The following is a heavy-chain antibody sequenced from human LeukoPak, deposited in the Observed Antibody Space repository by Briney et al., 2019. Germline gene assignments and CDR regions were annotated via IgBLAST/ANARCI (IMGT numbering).Heavy chain of an antibody. Sequence: SQTLSLTCAISGDSVSTNSAGWHWIRQSPSRGLEWLRKTYYRSKWYTDYAVSVKSRITINPDTSKNLFSLHLNSVTPEDTAVYFCARSYSYAFDYWGQGTLVTVSS. D-gene: IGHD2-21*01. J-gene: IGHJ4*02. V-gene: IGHV6-1*01. CDR3: ARSYSYAFDY. CDR2: TYYRSKWYT. CDR1: GDSVSTNSAG.